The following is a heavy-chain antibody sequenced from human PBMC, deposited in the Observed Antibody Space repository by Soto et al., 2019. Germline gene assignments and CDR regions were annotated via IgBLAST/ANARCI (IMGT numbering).Heavy chain of an antibody. Sequence: GWSRTHSRKGSGYSLTCYFICWSRKMPGKGLEWMGIIYPGVSDTRYSPSFQGQVTISADKSISTAYLQWSSLKASDTAMYYCARQGIAVAGAIDYWGQGTLVTGSS. CDR3: ARQGIAVAGAIDY. D-gene: IGHD6-19*01. CDR1: GYSLTCYF. V-gene: IGHV5-51*01. CDR2: IYPGVSDT. J-gene: IGHJ4*02.